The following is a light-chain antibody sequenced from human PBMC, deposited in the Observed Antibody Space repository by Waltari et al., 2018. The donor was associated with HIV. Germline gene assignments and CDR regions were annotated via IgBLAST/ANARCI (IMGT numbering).Light chain of an antibody. V-gene: IGKV4-1*01. CDR2: WAS. Sequence: DIVMTQSPDALALSLGERATINCKSSRTILYNSNNKKYLAWYQQKPGQPPKLLIYWASTRESWVPDRFSGSGSGTDFTLTISNVQTEDMAVYYCQQYFNTPLTFGGGTKVEIK. CDR3: QQYFNTPLT. J-gene: IGKJ4*01. CDR1: RTILYNSNNKKY.